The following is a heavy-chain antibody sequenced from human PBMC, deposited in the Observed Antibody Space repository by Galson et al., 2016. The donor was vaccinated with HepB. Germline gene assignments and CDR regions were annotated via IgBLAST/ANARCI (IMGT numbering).Heavy chain of an antibody. CDR2: SNHSGIT. D-gene: IGHD1-20*01. CDR3: ATYHVTETTIIDY. CDR1: GGSFSDYF. J-gene: IGHJ4*02. V-gene: IGHV4-34*01. Sequence: ETLSLTCAVSGGSFSDYFWIWIRQPPGKGLEWIGESNHSGITTYSPSLKSRVTISVDTSKNQFSLKLTSVTAADTAMYYCATYHVTETTIIDYWGQGTLVTVSS.